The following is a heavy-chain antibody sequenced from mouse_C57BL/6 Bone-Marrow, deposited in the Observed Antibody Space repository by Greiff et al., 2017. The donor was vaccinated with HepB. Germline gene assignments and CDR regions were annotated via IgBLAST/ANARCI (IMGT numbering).Heavy chain of an antibody. CDR2: IDPETGGT. CDR3: TRRDSSFDY. D-gene: IGHD6-1*01. CDR1: GYTFTDYE. V-gene: IGHV1-15*01. Sequence: QVQLQQSGAELVRPGASVTLSCKASGYTFTDYEMHWVKQTPVHGLEWIGAIDPETGGTAYNQKFKGKAILTADKSSSTAYMELRSLTSEDSAVYYCTRRDSSFDYWGQGTTLTVSS. J-gene: IGHJ2*01.